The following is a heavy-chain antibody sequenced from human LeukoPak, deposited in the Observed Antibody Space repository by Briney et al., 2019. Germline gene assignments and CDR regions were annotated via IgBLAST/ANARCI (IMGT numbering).Heavy chain of an antibody. J-gene: IGHJ4*02. Sequence: GGSLRLSCAAAGFTFSSNWMHWVRQAAGKGLVWVSRINEDVSTTNYADSVKGRATGFIDNAKDTLYLQMNSQRAEDTAVYYCVRDLGGRSGHWGQGTLVTVSS. D-gene: IGHD1-26*01. CDR3: VRDLGGRSGH. CDR1: GFTFSSNW. CDR2: INEDVSTT. V-gene: IGHV3-74*01.